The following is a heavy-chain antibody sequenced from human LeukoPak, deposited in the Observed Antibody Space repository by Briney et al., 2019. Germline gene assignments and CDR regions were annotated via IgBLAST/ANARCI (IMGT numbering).Heavy chain of an antibody. V-gene: IGHV6-1*01. D-gene: IGHD1-26*01. CDR2: TYYRSKWYD. J-gene: IGHJ6*02. CDR3: ARGAWELRRKFYYGMDV. Sequence: KPSQTLSLTCAISGDSVSSNSAAWNWIRQSPSRGLEWLGRTYYRSKWYDDYAVSVKSRITINPDTSKNQFSLQLNSVTPEDTAVYYCARGAWELRRKFYYGMDVWGQGTTVTVSS. CDR1: GDSVSSNSAA.